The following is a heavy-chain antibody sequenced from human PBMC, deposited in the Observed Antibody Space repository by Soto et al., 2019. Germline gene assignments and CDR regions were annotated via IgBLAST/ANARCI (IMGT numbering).Heavy chain of an antibody. V-gene: IGHV1-18*01. CDR3: ARDSPNYDYVWGSYRYSPHSSYGMDV. D-gene: IGHD3-16*02. CDR1: GYTFTSYG. CDR2: ISAYNGNT. J-gene: IGHJ6*02. Sequence: ASVKVSCKASGYTFTSYGISWVRQAPGQGLEWMGWISAYNGNTNYAQKLQGRVTMTTDTSTSTAYMELRSLRSDDTAVYYCARDSPNYDYVWGSYRYSPHSSYGMDVWGQGTTVTVSS.